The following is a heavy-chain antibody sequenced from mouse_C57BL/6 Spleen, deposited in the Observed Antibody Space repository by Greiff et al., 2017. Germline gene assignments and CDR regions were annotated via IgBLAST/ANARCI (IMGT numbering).Heavy chain of an antibody. CDR3: AQSYYGSKAWFAY. J-gene: IGHJ3*01. CDR2: IYPGSGNT. D-gene: IGHD1-1*01. V-gene: IGHV1-76*01. CDR1: GYTFTDYY. Sequence: QVQLQQSGAELVRPGASVKLSCKASGYTFTDYYINWVKQRPGQGLEWIARIYPGSGNTYYNEKFKGKATLTAEKSSSTAYMQLSSLTSEDSAVYFCAQSYYGSKAWFAYWGQGTLVTVSA.